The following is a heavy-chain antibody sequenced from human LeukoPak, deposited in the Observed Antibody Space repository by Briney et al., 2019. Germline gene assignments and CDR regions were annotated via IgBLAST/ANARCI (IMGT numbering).Heavy chain of an antibody. Sequence: SETLSLTCAVYGGSFSGYYWSWIRQPPGKGLEWIGEINHSGSTNYNPSLKSRVTISVDTSKNQFSLKLSSLTAADTAVYYCTYSSPSYYYYYMDVWGKGTTVAVSS. D-gene: IGHD6-13*01. CDR2: INHSGST. J-gene: IGHJ6*03. CDR3: TYSSPSYYYYYMDV. V-gene: IGHV4-34*01. CDR1: GGSFSGYY.